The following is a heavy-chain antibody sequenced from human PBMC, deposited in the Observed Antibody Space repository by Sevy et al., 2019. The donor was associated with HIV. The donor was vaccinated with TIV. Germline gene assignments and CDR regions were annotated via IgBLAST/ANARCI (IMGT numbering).Heavy chain of an antibody. V-gene: IGHV3-23*01. J-gene: IGHJ4*02. Sequence: GGSLRLSCAASGFTFSNYAMSWVRQAPGKGLEWGSDISRSGIDTYNADSVKGRFTISRDNFKNTLYLQMNSLSAEDTAVYYCVKAAGAYYFDNWGQGTLVTVSS. CDR3: VKAAGAYYFDN. CDR2: ISRSGIDT. D-gene: IGHD1-26*01. CDR1: GFTFSNYA.